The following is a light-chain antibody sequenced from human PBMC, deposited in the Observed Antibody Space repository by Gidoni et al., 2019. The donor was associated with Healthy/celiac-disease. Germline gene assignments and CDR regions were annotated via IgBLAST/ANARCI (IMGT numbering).Light chain of an antibody. V-gene: IGLV1-47*01. CDR2: RNH. Sequence: LTPPPAASGTPGERVTISCSGSSSNIGSDDVYWYHQLPGTAPQLLIYRNHQRPSRVPVRFSGSKSVTSASLAIRGLRSEDQADDYSAAGDDSLTGWVFAGSTKLTGL. CDR1: SSNIGSDD. J-gene: IGLJ3*02. CDR3: AAGDDSLTGWV.